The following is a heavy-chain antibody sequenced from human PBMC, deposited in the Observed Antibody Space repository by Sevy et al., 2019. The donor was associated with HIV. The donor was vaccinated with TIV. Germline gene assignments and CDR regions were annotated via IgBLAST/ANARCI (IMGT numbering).Heavy chain of an antibody. CDR1: GFTFSTHA. Sequence: GGSLRLSCAASGFTFSTHAMHWVRQAPGKGLEWVAIISYDGNIEYYPDSVKARFTISRDDSKNTLYLQMNSLRAEDTALYYCARDLGYESTGYLPLFDNWGQGTLVTVSS. J-gene: IGHJ4*02. CDR3: ARDLGYESTGYLPLFDN. V-gene: IGHV3-30-3*01. D-gene: IGHD3-22*01. CDR2: ISYDGNIE.